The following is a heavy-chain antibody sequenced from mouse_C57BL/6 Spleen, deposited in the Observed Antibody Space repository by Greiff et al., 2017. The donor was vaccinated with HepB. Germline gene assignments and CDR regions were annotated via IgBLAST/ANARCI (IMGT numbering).Heavy chain of an antibody. V-gene: IGHV5-16*01. Sequence: EVQLQESEGGLVQPGSSMKLSCTASGFTFSDYYMAWVRQVPEKGLEWVANINYDGSSTYYLDSLKSRFIISRDNAKNILYLQMSSLKSEDTATYYCAREAGPYYYGSSYGYFEVWGTGTTVTVSS. D-gene: IGHD1-1*01. CDR2: INYDGSST. CDR1: GFTFSDYY. J-gene: IGHJ1*03. CDR3: AREAGPYYYGSSYGYFEV.